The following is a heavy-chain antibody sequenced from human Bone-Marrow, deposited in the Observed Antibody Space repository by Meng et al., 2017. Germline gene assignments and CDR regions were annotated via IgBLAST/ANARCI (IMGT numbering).Heavy chain of an antibody. CDR2: IWSDGSNK. CDR3: ARDLSSSSLDY. Sequence: QVQVVVAGGGAVPPGRSMSFSCAASGFPFGSYGMHWVRQGPGKGLEWVAVIWSDGSNKYYAESVKGRFTISRDTSKNTLYLQMDSLRVEDTAVYYCARDLSSSSLDYRGQGTLVTVSS. D-gene: IGHD6-13*01. J-gene: IGHJ4*02. V-gene: IGHV3-33*01. CDR1: GFPFGSYG.